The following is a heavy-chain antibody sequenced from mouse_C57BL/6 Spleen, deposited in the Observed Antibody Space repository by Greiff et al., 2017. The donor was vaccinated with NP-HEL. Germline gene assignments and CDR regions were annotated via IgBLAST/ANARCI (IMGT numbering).Heavy chain of an antibody. CDR3: ARPYGSLYAMDY. J-gene: IGHJ4*01. Sequence: QVQLQQPGAELVKPGASVKLSCKASGYTFTSYWMQWVKQRPGQGLEWIGEIDPSDSYTNYNQKFKGKATLTVDTSSSTAYMQLSSLTSEDSAVYYCARPYGSLYAMDYWGQGTSVTVSS. D-gene: IGHD1-1*01. CDR1: GYTFTSYW. CDR2: IDPSDSYT. V-gene: IGHV1-50*01.